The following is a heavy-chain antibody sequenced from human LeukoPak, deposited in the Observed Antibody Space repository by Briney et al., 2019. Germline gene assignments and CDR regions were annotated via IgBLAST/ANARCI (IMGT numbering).Heavy chain of an antibody. J-gene: IGHJ3*02. CDR3: ARDAELGYCSSTSCYSNAFDI. CDR1: GGSISSGGYY. V-gene: IGHV4-31*03. Sequence: SQTLSLTCTVSGGSISSGGYYWSWIRQHPGKGLEWIGYIYYSGSTYYNPSLKSRVTISVDTSKNQFSLKLSSVTAADTAVYYCARDAELGYCSSTSCYSNAFDIWGQGTMVTVSS. D-gene: IGHD2-2*01. CDR2: IYYSGST.